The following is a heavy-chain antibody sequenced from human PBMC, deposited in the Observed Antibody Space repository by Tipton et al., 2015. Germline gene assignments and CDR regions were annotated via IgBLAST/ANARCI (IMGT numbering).Heavy chain of an antibody. Sequence: TLSLTCDVSGYSISSSSYYWAWIRQPPGKGLEWIGSLYFSGSTYYNPSLKSRVTISIDRFKNQFSLKLSSVTAADTAVYYCASPSLPHDRGDYYFQSWGQGSLVTVSS. J-gene: IGHJ4*02. CDR1: GYSISSSSYY. CDR2: LYFSGST. CDR3: ASPSLPHDRGDYYFQS. V-gene: IGHV4-39*01. D-gene: IGHD2-21*02.